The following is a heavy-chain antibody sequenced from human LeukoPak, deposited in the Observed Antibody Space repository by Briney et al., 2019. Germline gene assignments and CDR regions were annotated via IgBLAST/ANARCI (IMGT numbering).Heavy chain of an antibody. CDR1: GYTFTGYY. V-gene: IGHV1-2*02. Sequence: ASVKVSCKASGYTFTGYYMHWVRQAPGQGLEWMGWINPNSGGTNYAQKFQGRVTMTRDTSISTAYMELSRLRSDDTAVYYCARDQRQQLGNGQFDYWGQGTLVTVSS. D-gene: IGHD6-13*01. J-gene: IGHJ4*02. CDR3: ARDQRQQLGNGQFDY. CDR2: INPNSGGT.